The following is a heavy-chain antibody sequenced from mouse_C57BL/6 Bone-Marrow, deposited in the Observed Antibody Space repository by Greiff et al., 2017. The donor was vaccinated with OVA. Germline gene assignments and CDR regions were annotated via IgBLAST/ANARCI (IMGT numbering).Heavy chain of an antibody. CDR2: IYWDDDK. J-gene: IGHJ2*01. CDR1: GFSLSTSGMG. CDR3: ARRNYGYDDY. V-gene: IGHV8-12*01. Sequence: QVTLKASGPGILQSSQTLSLTCSFSGFSLSTSGMGVSWIRQPSGKGLEWLAHIYWDDDKRYNPFLKRRLTISKDTSRNQVFLKITSVDTADTATYYCARRNYGYDDYWGQGTTLTVSS. D-gene: IGHD2-2*01.